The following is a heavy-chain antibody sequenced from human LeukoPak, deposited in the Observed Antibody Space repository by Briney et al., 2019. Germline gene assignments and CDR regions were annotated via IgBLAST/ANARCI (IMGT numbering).Heavy chain of an antibody. CDR2: INPNSGGT. D-gene: IGHD4-17*01. Sequence: ASVKVSCKASGGTFSSYAISWVRQAPGQGLEWMGRINPNSGGTNYAQKFQGRVTMTRDTSISTAYMELSRLRSDDTAVYYCASQTSVPHWGQGTLVTVSS. CDR3: ASQTSVPH. CDR1: GGTFSSYA. V-gene: IGHV1-2*06. J-gene: IGHJ4*02.